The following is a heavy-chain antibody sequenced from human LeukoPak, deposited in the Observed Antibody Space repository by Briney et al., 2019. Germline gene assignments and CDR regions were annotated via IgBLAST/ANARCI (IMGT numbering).Heavy chain of an antibody. CDR2: IKYDGSET. V-gene: IGHV3-7*01. CDR3: ARKNDFDI. CDR1: GFTFSGAW. Sequence: GGSLRLSCAASGFTFSGAWMSWVRQAPGKGLEWVANIKYDGSETYYVDSVKGRFTISRDNAKNSLYQQMSSLRAEDTAVYYCARKNDFDIWGQGTMVTVSS. J-gene: IGHJ3*02.